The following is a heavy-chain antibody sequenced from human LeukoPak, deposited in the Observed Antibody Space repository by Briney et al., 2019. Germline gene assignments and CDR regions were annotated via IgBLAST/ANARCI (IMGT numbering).Heavy chain of an antibody. Sequence: GGSLRLSCAASGFTFSSYGMHWVRQAPGKGLEWVAFIRYDGSNKYYADSVQGRFTISRDNSKDTLYLQMNSLRGEDTAVYYCAKDLVPKSDTRGSNFDYRGQGTLVTVSS. CDR1: GFTFSSYG. J-gene: IGHJ4*02. D-gene: IGHD3-22*01. CDR3: AKDLVPKSDTRGSNFDY. CDR2: IRYDGSNK. V-gene: IGHV3-30*02.